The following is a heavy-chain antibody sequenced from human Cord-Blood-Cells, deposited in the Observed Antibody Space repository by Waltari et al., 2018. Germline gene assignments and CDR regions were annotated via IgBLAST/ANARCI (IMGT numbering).Heavy chain of an antibody. V-gene: IGHV1-8*01. Sequence: QVQLVQSGAEVKKPGASVKVSCKASGHTFTSYDINWVRQATGQGLEWMGWMNPNSGNTGYAQKFQGRVTMTRNTSISTAYMELSSLRSEDTAVYYCASRIAARPEAVYWGQGTLVTVSS. J-gene: IGHJ4*02. CDR2: MNPNSGNT. CDR3: ASRIAARPEAVY. CDR1: GHTFTSYD. D-gene: IGHD6-6*01.